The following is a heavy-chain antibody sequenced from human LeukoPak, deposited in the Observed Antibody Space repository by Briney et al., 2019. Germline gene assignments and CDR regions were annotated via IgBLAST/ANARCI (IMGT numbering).Heavy chain of an antibody. D-gene: IGHD2-21*01. CDR2: IYYSGST. Sequence: PSETLSLTCAVSGESISGFYWTWIRQPPGKGLEWIGYIYYSGSTNYNPSLKSRVTISVDTSKNQFSLKLSSVTAADTAVYYCARGVVIAPQTFDYWGQGTLVTVSS. V-gene: IGHV4-59*01. J-gene: IGHJ4*02. CDR3: ARGVVIAPQTFDY. CDR1: GESISGFY.